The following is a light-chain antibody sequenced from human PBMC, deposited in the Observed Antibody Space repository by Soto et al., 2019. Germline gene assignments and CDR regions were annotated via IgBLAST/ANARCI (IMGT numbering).Light chain of an antibody. J-gene: IGLJ3*02. CDR3: SSYTNSDTWV. Sequence: QSALTQPASMSGSPGQSITISRTGTSSDIGGYNFVSWYQQHPGKAPKLVIYEVTNRPSGISNRFSGSKSGNTASLTISGLQAEDEADYHCSSYTNSDTWVFGGGTKLTVL. V-gene: IGLV2-14*01. CDR1: SSDIGGYNF. CDR2: EVT.